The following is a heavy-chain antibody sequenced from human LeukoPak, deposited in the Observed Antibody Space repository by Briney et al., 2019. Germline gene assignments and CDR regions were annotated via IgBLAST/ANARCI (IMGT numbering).Heavy chain of an antibody. Sequence: PSETLSLTCTVSGGSISSYSWSWIRQPPGKGLEWIGYIYHSGSTYYNPSLKSRVTISVDRSKNQFSLKLSSVTAAGTAVYYCAGDGDSSGYYYGAFDIWGQGTMVTVSS. D-gene: IGHD3-22*01. CDR3: AGDGDSSGYYYGAFDI. J-gene: IGHJ3*02. CDR2: IYHSGST. CDR1: GGSISSYS. V-gene: IGHV4-30-2*01.